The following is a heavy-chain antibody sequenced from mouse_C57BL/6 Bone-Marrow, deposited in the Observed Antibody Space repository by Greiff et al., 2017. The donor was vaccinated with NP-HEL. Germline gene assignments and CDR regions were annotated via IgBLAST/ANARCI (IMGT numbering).Heavy chain of an antibody. CDR2: ISDGGSYT. J-gene: IGHJ2*01. V-gene: IGHV5-4*01. Sequence: VQLKQSGGGLVKPGGSLKLSCAASGFTFSSYAMSWVRQTPEKRLEWVATISDGGSYTYYPDNVKGRFTISRDNAKNNLYLQMSHLKSEDTAMYYCARAPWGQGTTLTVSS. CDR1: GFTFSSYA. CDR3: ARAP.